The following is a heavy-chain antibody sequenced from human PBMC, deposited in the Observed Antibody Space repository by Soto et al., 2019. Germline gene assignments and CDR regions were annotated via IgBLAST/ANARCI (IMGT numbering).Heavy chain of an antibody. CDR3: ARAEHTYGDYVWSWWFDP. Sequence: PSETLSLTCTVSGGSISSYYWSWIRQPPGKGLEWIGYIYYSGSTNYNPSLKSRVTISVDTSKNQFSLNLSSVTAADTAVYYCARAEHTYGDYVWSWWFDPWGQGTLVTVSS. J-gene: IGHJ5*02. V-gene: IGHV4-59*01. D-gene: IGHD4-17*01. CDR2: IYYSGST. CDR1: GGSISSYY.